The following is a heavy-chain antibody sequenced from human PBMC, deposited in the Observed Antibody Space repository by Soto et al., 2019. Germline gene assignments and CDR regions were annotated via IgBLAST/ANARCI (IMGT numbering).Heavy chain of an antibody. V-gene: IGHV1-8*01. CDR1: GYTFTSND. Sequence: QVQLVQSGAEVKKPGASVKVSCKASGYTFTSNDINWMRQATGQGLEWMSWMNPNSGHTNYAQKFQGRVTMTRNTSISTAYMELTSLSSEDTAVYYCASGMSTTWGQGTLVTVSS. J-gene: IGHJ5*02. D-gene: IGHD2-2*01. CDR3: ASGMSTT. CDR2: MNPNSGHT.